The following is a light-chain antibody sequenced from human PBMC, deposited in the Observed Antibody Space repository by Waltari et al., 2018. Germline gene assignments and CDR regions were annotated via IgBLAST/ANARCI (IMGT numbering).Light chain of an antibody. CDR1: QSITTN. Sequence: EVVMTQSPATLSLSPGARATLSCRASQSITTNLAWYQHKPGQAPRLLIYDASTRATSVPARFSGSGSGTEFTLTISSLQSEDFAVYYCQQYNRWPPITFGQGTRLAIK. CDR2: DAS. V-gene: IGKV3-15*01. J-gene: IGKJ5*01. CDR3: QQYNRWPPIT.